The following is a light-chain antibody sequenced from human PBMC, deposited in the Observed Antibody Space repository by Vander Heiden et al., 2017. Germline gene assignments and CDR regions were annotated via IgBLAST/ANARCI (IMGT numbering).Light chain of an antibody. J-gene: IGKJ2*01. CDR3: QQYNNEPTSFT. V-gene: IGKV3-15*01. Sequence: EIVLPQDPATLSVSPGERATLSCSASQSVSSDLAWYQQKPGQAPRLLIFGASTRATGIPARFSFSGSGTEFTLTISSLQSEHFAFYYCQQYNNEPTSFTFGQGTKLEIK. CDR1: QSVSSD. CDR2: GAS.